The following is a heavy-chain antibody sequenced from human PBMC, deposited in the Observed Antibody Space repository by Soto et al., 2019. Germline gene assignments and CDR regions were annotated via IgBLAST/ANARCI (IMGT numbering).Heavy chain of an antibody. J-gene: IGHJ4*02. V-gene: IGHV3-23*01. D-gene: IGHD3-22*01. CDR2: ISGSGGST. Sequence: GGSLRLSCAASGVTFSSYAMSWVRQAPGKGLEWVSAISGSGGSTYYADSVKGRFTISRDNSKNTLYLQMNSLRAEDTAVYYCAKDRTDDSSGYRLDYWGQGTLVTVSS. CDR1: GVTFSSYA. CDR3: AKDRTDDSSGYRLDY.